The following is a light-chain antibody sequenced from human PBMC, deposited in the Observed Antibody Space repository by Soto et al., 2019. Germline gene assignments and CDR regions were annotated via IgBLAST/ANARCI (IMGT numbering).Light chain of an antibody. J-gene: IGLJ3*02. V-gene: IGLV2-14*03. CDR1: SSDVGGYNY. CDR2: EVF. Sequence: QPALTQPASVSGSPGQSITISCTGTSSDVGGYNYVSWYQQHPGKVPKLMIYEVFRRPSGISDRFSGSKSGSTASLTISGLQAEDEADYYCCSYTTTSTFVFGGGTKLTVL. CDR3: CSYTTTSTFV.